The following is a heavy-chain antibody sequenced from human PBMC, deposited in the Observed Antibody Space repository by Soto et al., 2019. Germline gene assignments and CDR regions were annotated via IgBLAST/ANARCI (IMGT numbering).Heavy chain of an antibody. CDR3: ASASSSSDAFDI. D-gene: IGHD6-13*01. V-gene: IGHV3-11*06. CDR2: ISSSSSYT. J-gene: IGHJ3*02. CDR1: GFTFSDYY. Sequence: GGSLRLSCAASGFTFSDYYMSWIRQAPGKGLEWVSYISSSSSYTNYADFVKGRFTISRDNAKNSLYLQMNSLRAEDTAVYYCASASSSSDAFDIWGQWTMVTVSS.